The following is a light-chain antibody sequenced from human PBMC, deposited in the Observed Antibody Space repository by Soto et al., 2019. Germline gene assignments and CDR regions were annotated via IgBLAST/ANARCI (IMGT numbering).Light chain of an antibody. V-gene: IGKV3-20*01. CDR1: QSVSSY. CDR2: GAS. CDR3: KQYDNSPIT. J-gene: IGKJ5*01. Sequence: EIVLTQSPATLSLSPGERATLSCRASQSVSSYLAWYQQKPGQAPRLLIYGASSRATGIPDRFSGTGSETDFTLTISRLEPEDFAVYYCKQYDNSPITFGQGTRLEIK.